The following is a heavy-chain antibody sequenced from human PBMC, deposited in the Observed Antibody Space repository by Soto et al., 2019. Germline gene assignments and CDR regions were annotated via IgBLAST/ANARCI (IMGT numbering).Heavy chain of an antibody. CDR3: AHSSGWYGAGAFDI. Sequence: QVQLQESGPGLVKPSETLSLTCTVSGGSISSYYWSWIRQPPGKGLEWIGYIYYSGSTNYNPSLTCRVTIAVDTTKNQFSLKLSSVTAADTAVYYCAHSSGWYGAGAFDIWGQGTMVTVST. CDR1: GGSISSYY. D-gene: IGHD6-19*01. CDR2: IYYSGST. V-gene: IGHV4-59*08. J-gene: IGHJ3*02.